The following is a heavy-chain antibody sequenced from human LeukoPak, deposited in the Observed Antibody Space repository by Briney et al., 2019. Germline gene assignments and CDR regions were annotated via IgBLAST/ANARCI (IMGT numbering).Heavy chain of an antibody. CDR1: GYTFSSYA. Sequence: ASVKVSCKASGYTFSSYAISWVRQAPGQGLEWMGGIIPIFGTANYAQKFQGRVTITADESTSTAYMELSSLRSEDTAVYYCARGVYSSGWYVTEYFQHWGQGTLVTVSS. CDR2: IIPIFGTA. V-gene: IGHV1-69*13. CDR3: ARGVYSSGWYVTEYFQH. J-gene: IGHJ1*01. D-gene: IGHD6-19*01.